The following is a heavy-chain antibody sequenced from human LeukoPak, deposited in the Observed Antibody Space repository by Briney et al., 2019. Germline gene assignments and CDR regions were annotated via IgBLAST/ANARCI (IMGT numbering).Heavy chain of an antibody. CDR1: GGSLSGYY. V-gene: IGHV4-34*01. CDR2: INHSGST. D-gene: IGHD3-22*01. J-gene: IGHJ4*02. CDR3: ARGPDYDSSGYYSYYFDY. Sequence: SETLSLTCAVYGGSLSGYYWSWIRQPPGKGLEWIGEINHSGSTNYNPSLKSRVTISVDTSKNQFSLKLSSVTAADTAVYYCARGPDYDSSGYYSYYFDYWGQGTLVTVSS.